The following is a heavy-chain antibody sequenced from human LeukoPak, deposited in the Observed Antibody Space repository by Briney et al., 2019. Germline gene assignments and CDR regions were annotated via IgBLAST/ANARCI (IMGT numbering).Heavy chain of an antibody. CDR3: MSPMTTVPSRDY. CDR1: GFTFSGSA. J-gene: IGHJ4*02. V-gene: IGHV3-73*01. CDR2: IRSKANSYAT. D-gene: IGHD4-17*01. Sequence: AGGPLRLSCAASGFTFSGSAMHWVRQASGKGLEWVGRIRSKANSYATAYAASVKGRFTISRDDSKNTAYLQMNSLKTEDTAVYYCMSPMTTVPSRDYWGQGTLVTVSS.